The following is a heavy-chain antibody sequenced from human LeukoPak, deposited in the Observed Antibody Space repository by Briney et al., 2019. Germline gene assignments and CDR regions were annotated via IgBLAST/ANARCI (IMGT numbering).Heavy chain of an antibody. D-gene: IGHD2-2*02. J-gene: IGHJ5*02. CDR3: ARLEYCSSTSCYTDDWFDP. CDR1: GYIFTNYW. V-gene: IGHV5-51*01. CDR2: IYPTDSDT. Sequence: GESLKISCRASGYIFTNYWIGWVRQMPGKGLEWMGIIYPTDSDTRYSPSFQGQVTISVDRSITTAYLQWSSLEASDTAMYYCARLEYCSSTSCYTDDWFDPWGQGTLVTVSS.